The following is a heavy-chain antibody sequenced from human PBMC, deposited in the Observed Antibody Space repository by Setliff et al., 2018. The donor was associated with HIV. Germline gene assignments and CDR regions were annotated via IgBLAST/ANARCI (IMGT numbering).Heavy chain of an antibody. D-gene: IGHD2-2*01. CDR2: IIPISGTA. CDR3: ARDHCSSSGCYEYSYYGMDV. V-gene: IGHV1-69*05. J-gene: IGHJ6*02. CDR1: GGTFSNYG. Sequence: SVKVSCKASGGTFSNYGMSWVRQAPGQGLEWMGGIIPISGTANYAQKFQGRVTITTDESTSTAYMELSGLRSEDTAEYYCARDHCSSSGCYEYSYYGMDVWGQGTTVTV.